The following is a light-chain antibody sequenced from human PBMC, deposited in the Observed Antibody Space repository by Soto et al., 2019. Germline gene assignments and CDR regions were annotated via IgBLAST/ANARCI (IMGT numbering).Light chain of an antibody. V-gene: IGKV4-1*01. CDR1: QSLLYSSNNKNY. CDR2: WAS. J-gene: IGKJ4*01. Sequence: DIVMTQSPDSLAVSLGERATINCKSSQSLLYSSNNKNYLTWYQHKPGQPPKLLIYWASTRKSGVPDRFSGSGTGTDFTLTISSLQAEDVAVYYCQQYYSIPPTFGGGTKAEIQ. CDR3: QQYYSIPPT.